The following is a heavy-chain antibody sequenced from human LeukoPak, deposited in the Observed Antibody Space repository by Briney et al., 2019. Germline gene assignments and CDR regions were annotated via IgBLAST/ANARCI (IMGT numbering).Heavy chain of an antibody. CDR2: IYPGDSDT. D-gene: IGHD2-15*01. Sequence: GESLKISCKGSGNSFTADWLGWVRQMPGKGLEWMGIIYPGDSDTRYRPTFQGQVTISADKSISTAYLQWSSLKASDTALYYCARLQSPPDYGGNSCYQKAFFDYWGQGTLVTVSS. V-gene: IGHV5-51*01. CDR3: ARLQSPPDYGGNSCYQKAFFDY. J-gene: IGHJ4*02. CDR1: GNSFTADW.